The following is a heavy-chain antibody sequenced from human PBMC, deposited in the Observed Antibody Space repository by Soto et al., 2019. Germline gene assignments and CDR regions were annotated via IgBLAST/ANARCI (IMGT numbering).Heavy chain of an antibody. CDR2: TYYRSKWYY. J-gene: IGHJ4*01. D-gene: IGHD1-26*01. CDR3: ARGEQYSGRIFDY. V-gene: IGHV6-1*01. CDR1: GYIVSSNSAG. Sequence: SETLSLTCSITGYIVSSNSAGWSWVRQSPSRGLEWLGRTYYRSKWYYEYAVSVRGRITINPDTSKNQYSLQLNSVTPEDTAVYFCARGEQYSGRIFDYWGQGTLVTVSS.